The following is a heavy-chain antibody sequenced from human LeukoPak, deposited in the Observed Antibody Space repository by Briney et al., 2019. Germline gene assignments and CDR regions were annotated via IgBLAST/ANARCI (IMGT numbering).Heavy chain of an antibody. CDR1: GGSISSSNW. J-gene: IGHJ4*02. D-gene: IGHD4-17*01. Sequence: SGTLSLTCAVSGGSISSSNWWSWVRQPPGKGLEWIGEIYHSGSTNYNPSLKSRVTISVDKSKNQFSPKLSSVTAADTAVYYCARLSTVTNYYFDYWGQGTLVTVSS. CDR2: IYHSGST. V-gene: IGHV4-4*02. CDR3: ARLSTVTNYYFDY.